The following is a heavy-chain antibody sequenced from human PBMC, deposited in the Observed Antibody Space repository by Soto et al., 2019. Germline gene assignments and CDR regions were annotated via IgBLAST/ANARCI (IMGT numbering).Heavy chain of an antibody. CDR2: IDYSGST. V-gene: IGHV4-61*01. D-gene: IGHD2-2*01. CDR1: GASVSGGYYY. Sequence: PSETLSLTCTVSGASVSGGYYYWSWIRQPPGKGLEWIAYIDYSGSTNYNPSLKSRVTISVDTSKNQFSLKLSSVTAADTAVYYCAVPYQYCSVTSCEDSYYYYGMDVWGQGTTVTVSS. J-gene: IGHJ6*02. CDR3: AVPYQYCSVTSCEDSYYYYGMDV.